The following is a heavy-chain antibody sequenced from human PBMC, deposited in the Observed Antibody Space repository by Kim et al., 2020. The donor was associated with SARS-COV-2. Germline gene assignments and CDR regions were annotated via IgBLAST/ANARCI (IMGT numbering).Heavy chain of an antibody. CDR3: TTFNRQNAFDV. CDR1: AFTLNNVW. V-gene: IGHV3-15*01. CDR2: IKNKPTGGTT. J-gene: IGHJ3*01. Sequence: GGSLRLSCAASAFTLNNVWMNWVRQPPGKGLEWLGVIKNKPTGGTTHFAALVEGRFTISGDDSKNMLYLQINSLKTEDTAVYYCTTFNRQNAFDVWGRGTMVIVSS.